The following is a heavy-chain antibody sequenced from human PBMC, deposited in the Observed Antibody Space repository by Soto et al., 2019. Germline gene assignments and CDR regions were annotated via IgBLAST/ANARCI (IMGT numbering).Heavy chain of an antibody. Sequence: QVQLVESGGGVGQPGRSLRLSCAASGFTFSSYGMHWVRQAPGKGLEWVAVIWYDGSNKYYADSVKGRFTISRDNSKNTLYLQMNSLRAEDTAVYYCARDPAVAAGYFDYWGQGTLVTVSS. J-gene: IGHJ4*02. CDR3: ARDPAVAAGYFDY. V-gene: IGHV3-33*01. CDR1: GFTFSSYG. D-gene: IGHD6-19*01. CDR2: IWYDGSNK.